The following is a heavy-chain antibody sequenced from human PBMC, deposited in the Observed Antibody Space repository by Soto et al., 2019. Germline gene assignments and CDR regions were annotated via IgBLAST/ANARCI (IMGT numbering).Heavy chain of an antibody. CDR2: IYYSGST. Sequence: PSETLSLTCTVSGGSISSDGYYWSWIRQHPGKGLEWIGYIYYSGSTYYNPSLKSRVTISVDTSKNQFSLKLSSVTAADTAVYYCARADYSYGYLGDYWGQGTLVTVSS. J-gene: IGHJ4*02. CDR1: GGSISSDGYY. CDR3: ARADYSYGYLGDY. V-gene: IGHV4-31*03. D-gene: IGHD5-18*01.